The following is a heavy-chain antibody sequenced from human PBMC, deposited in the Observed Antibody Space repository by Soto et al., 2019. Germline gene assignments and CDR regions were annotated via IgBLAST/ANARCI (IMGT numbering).Heavy chain of an antibody. D-gene: IGHD1-26*01. J-gene: IGHJ4*02. CDR2: ISAYHGNT. CDR1: GDTFTNFG. CDR3: ASGGTPIYY. Sequence: QVQLVQSGAEVKKPGASVKVSCKASGDTFTNFGMSWVRQAPGQGLEWMGWISAYHGNTNYAQNFQGRVTMTTDTSTSTAYMELRSLRSDDTAVSDCASGGTPIYYWGQGNLGTVAS. V-gene: IGHV1-18*01.